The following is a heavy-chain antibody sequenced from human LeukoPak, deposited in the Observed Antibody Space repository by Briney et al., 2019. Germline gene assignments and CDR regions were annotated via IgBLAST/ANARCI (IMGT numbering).Heavy chain of an antibody. J-gene: IGHJ4*02. CDR1: GFTVSSNY. V-gene: IGHV3-23*01. Sequence: GGSLRLSRAASGFTVSSNYMSWVRQAPGKGLEWVSAFSDSSGSTHYADSVKGRFTISRDNSKNTLYLQMNSLRAEDTAVYYCAKARDRSGPYGDYWGQGTLVTVSS. CDR3: AKARDRSGPYGDY. CDR2: FSDSSGST. D-gene: IGHD3-22*01.